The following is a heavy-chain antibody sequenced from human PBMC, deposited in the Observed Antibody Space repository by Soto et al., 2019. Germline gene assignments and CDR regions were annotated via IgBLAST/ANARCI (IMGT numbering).Heavy chain of an antibody. CDR3: GRVVEGATRHTDLDS. CDR1: GVSIHNSHSF. V-gene: IGHV4-39*01. CDR2: VYYSGGA. D-gene: IGHD2-21*01. Sequence: SETLSLTCTVSGVSIHNSHSFWGWIRQPPGKGLEFIGTVYYSGGAHYNSSLKSRVTISVDTANNQVSLRMRSLTAADTTVYYCGRVVEGATRHTDLDSWGQGTLVTVSS. J-gene: IGHJ5*01.